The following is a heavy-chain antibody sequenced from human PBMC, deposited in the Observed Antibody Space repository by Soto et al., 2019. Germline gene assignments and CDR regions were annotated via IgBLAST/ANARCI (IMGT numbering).Heavy chain of an antibody. D-gene: IGHD2-15*01. J-gene: IGHJ4*02. CDR3: AKAGCSGGSCYSNFDY. Sequence: PGGSLRLSCAASGFTFSSYAMSWVRQAPGKGLEWVSAISGSGGSTYYADSVKGRFTISRDNSKNTLYLQMNSLRAEDTAVYYCAKAGCSGGSCYSNFDYWGQGTLVTVSS. V-gene: IGHV3-23*01. CDR2: ISGSGGST. CDR1: GFTFSSYA.